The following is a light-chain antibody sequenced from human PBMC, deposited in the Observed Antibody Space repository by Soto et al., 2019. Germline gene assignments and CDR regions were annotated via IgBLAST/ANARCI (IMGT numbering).Light chain of an antibody. CDR2: EVN. Sequence: QSVLTQPASVSGSPGQSVAISCTGTSSDVGGYNYVSWYQQYPGKAPQLVIYEVNKRPSGVPNRFSGSKSGNTASLTVSGLQAEDEADYYCSSYVGTKSYVFGTGTKVTVL. CDR1: SSDVGGYNY. J-gene: IGLJ1*01. V-gene: IGLV2-8*01. CDR3: SSYVGTKSYV.